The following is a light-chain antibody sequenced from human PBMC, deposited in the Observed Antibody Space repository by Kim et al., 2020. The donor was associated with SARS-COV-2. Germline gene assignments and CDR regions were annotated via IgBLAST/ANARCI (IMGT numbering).Light chain of an antibody. CDR2: EVN. V-gene: IGLV2-8*01. CDR1: SDDIGLYVY. CDR3: TSYAGRNDLV. Sequence: QSALTQPPSASGSPGQSVTISCTGTSDDIGLYVYVSWYQFHPGRAPKLIIYEVNKRPSGVPDRFSGSKSGNTASLTVSGLQSEDEADYYCTSYAGRNDLVFGGGTQLTVL. J-gene: IGLJ3*02.